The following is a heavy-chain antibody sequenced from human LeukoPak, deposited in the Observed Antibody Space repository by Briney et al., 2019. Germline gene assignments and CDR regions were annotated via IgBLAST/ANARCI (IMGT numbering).Heavy chain of an antibody. CDR2: INPSGGT. V-gene: IGHV4-34*01. CDR3: ASITMIVVD. CDR1: GTSLSGYY. D-gene: IGHD3-22*01. Sequence: SETLSLTCAVYGTSLSGYYWSWIRQPPGKGLEWIGEINPSGGTNYNPSLKSRVTISVDTSKNQFSLKLSSVTAADTAVYYCASITMIVVDWGQGTLVTVSS. J-gene: IGHJ4*02.